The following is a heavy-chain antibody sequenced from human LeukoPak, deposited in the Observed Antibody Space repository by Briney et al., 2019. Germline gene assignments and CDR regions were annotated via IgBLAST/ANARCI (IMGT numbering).Heavy chain of an antibody. J-gene: IGHJ4*02. CDR2: IKQDGSEK. V-gene: IGHV3-7*01. Sequence: GGSLRLSCAASGFSFSSFWMSWVRQAPGKGLEWVANIKQDGSEKYYVDSVKGRFTISRDNAKNSLYLQMNSLRAEDTAFYYCARGCTTTSCYDYWGQGTLVTVSS. CDR1: GFSFSSFW. D-gene: IGHD2-2*01. CDR3: ARGCTTTSCYDY.